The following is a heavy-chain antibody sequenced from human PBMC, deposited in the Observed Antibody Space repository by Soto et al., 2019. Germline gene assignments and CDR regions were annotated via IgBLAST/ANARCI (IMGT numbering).Heavy chain of an antibody. J-gene: IGHJ6*02. Sequence: QVQLQQWGAGLLKPSETLSLTCAVYGGSFSGYYWSWIRQPPGKGLEWIGEINHSGSTNYNPSLNSLLTKSVDPSKNQSFLKLSAVTAADADVYYFARAPPHSELLIISTFAGMDVRGPGTTVTLSS. D-gene: IGHD3-9*01. V-gene: IGHV4-34*01. CDR2: INHSGST. CDR1: GGSFSGYY. CDR3: ARAPPHSELLIISTFAGMDV.